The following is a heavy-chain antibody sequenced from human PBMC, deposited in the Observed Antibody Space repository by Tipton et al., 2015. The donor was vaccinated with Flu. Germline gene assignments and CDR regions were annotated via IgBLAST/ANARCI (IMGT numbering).Heavy chain of an antibody. V-gene: IGHV4-4*07. D-gene: IGHD3-22*01. CDR3: ARNNRHSGSGYPQPLAGLDY. Sequence: TLSLTCTVSVGSISSYNWNWIRQPAGKGLEWIGRIYSGGSTNYNPSLKRRVTMSIDSSKNQFSLKLSSVTAAGTAVYYCARNNRHSGSGYPQPLAGLDYWGQGTLVTVSS. CDR2: IYSGGST. CDR1: VGSISSYN. J-gene: IGHJ4*02.